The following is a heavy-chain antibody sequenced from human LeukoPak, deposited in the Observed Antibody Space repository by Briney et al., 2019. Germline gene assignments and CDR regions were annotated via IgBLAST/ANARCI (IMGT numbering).Heavy chain of an antibody. CDR1: GFTFDDYA. V-gene: IGHV3-9*01. D-gene: IGHD3-3*01. CDR2: ISWNSGSI. Sequence: PGGSLRLSCAASGFTFDDYAMHWVRQAPGKGLEWVSGISWNSGSIGYADSVKGRFTISRDNAKNSLYLQMNSLRAEDTALYYCAKDRLRFLEWSDRNWFDPWGQGTLVTVSS. J-gene: IGHJ5*02. CDR3: AKDRLRFLEWSDRNWFDP.